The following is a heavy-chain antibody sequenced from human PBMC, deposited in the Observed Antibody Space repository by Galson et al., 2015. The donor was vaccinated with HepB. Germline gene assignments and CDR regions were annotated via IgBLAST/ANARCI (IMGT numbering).Heavy chain of an antibody. CDR3: AKEPAVRVITIFGVPLYSYFDF. CDR1: GFTFSSYA. CDR2: ITSSGRST. J-gene: IGHJ4*02. D-gene: IGHD3-3*01. Sequence: ALRLSCAASGFTFSSYAMSWVRQTPGKGLEWVSGITSSGRSTYQANSVKGRCPIPRDNSKNTLDGQINTMRDDDTAVYYWAKEPAVRVITIFGVPLYSYFDFWGQGTLVTVSS. V-gene: IGHV3-23*01.